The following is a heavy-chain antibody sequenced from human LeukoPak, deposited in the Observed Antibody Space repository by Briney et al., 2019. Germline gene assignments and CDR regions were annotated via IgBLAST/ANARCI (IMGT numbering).Heavy chain of an antibody. J-gene: IGHJ3*02. CDR3: ARAGQGHDFWTPIGAFDI. V-gene: IGHV1-8*03. D-gene: IGHD3-3*01. CDR1: GYTFTSYD. CDR2: MNPNSGDT. Sequence: ASVKVSCKASGYTFTSYDINWVRQATGQGLEWMGWMNPNSGDTGYARKFQGRVAITRNTSISTAYMELSSLRSEDTAVYYCARAGQGHDFWTPIGAFDIWGQGTMVTVSS.